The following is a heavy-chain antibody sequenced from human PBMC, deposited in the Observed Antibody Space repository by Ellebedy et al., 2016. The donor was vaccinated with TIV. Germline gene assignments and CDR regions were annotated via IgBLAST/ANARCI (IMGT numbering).Heavy chain of an antibody. CDR2: RSVYGNT. V-gene: IGHV1-18*01. CDR3: ARSFAVAGHFDF. Sequence: AASVKVSCKASGYTFAPYGISWVRQAPGQGPEWMGWRSVYGNTNIAEKFQGRITMTADTSTTTAYLELRSLRSDDTAVYYCARSFAVAGHFDFWGQGTLVTVSS. J-gene: IGHJ4*02. CDR1: GYTFAPYG. D-gene: IGHD6-19*01.